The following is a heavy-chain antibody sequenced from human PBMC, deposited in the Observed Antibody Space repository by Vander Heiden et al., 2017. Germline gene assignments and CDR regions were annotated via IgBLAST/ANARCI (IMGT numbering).Heavy chain of an antibody. D-gene: IGHD3-22*01. V-gene: IGHV3-7*01. CDR2: IEQDGSEK. J-gene: IGHJ3*02. CDR1: GFTFSNYW. CDR3: ARDALYGSSGYYPDALDI. Sequence: EVQLVESGGGLVQPGRSLRLSCAASGFTFSNYWMSWVRQAPGKGLEWVANIEQDGSEKYYVDSVKGRFTISRDNAKKSLDLQMNSLRAEDTAVYYCARDALYGSSGYYPDALDIWGQGTMVTVSS.